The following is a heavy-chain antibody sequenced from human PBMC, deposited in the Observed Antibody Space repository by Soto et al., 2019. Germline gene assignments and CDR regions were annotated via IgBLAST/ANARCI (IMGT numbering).Heavy chain of an antibody. CDR2: IYPGDSDT. Sequence: PGESLKISCKGSGYTFTAYWIGWVRQTPGKGLELMGIIYPGDSDTRYSPSFQGKVTISANKLISTGNLQWSNLKASDAAMLHCARGGYSCNSRDPFYIGRRGTVVTVSS. V-gene: IGHV5-51*01. D-gene: IGHD6-25*01. CDR1: GYTFTAYW. J-gene: IGHJ3*02. CDR3: ARGGYSCNSRDPFYI.